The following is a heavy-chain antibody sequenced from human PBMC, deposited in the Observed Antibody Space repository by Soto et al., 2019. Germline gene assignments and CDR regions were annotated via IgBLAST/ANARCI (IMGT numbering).Heavy chain of an antibody. Sequence: ASVKVSCKASGYSFTNYYMHWVREAPGQGLEWMGTINAGGGYTTYAQRFQGRVTMTRDTSTSTVSMELSSLRYEDTALYYCPRGGAIVVVIDPFDLWGQGTLVTVSS. CDR2: INAGGGYT. CDR1: GYSFTNYY. D-gene: IGHD2-21*01. CDR3: PRGGAIVVVIDPFDL. V-gene: IGHV1-46*03. J-gene: IGHJ5*02.